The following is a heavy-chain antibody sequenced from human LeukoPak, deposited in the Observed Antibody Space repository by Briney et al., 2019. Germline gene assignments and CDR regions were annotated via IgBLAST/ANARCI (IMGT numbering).Heavy chain of an antibody. V-gene: IGHV4-31*03. J-gene: IGHJ5*02. Sequence: PSQTLSLTCTVSGGSISSGGYYWSWIRQHPGKGLEWIGYIYYSGSTYNNPSLKSRVTISVDTSKNQFSLKLSSVTAADTAVYYCARAEVAATPFDPWGQGTLVTVSS. D-gene: IGHD2-15*01. CDR1: GGSISSGGYY. CDR3: ARAEVAATPFDP. CDR2: IYYSGST.